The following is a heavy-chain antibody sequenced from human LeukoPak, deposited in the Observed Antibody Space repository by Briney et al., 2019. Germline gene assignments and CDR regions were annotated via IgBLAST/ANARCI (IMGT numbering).Heavy chain of an antibody. J-gene: IGHJ4*02. CDR1: GWTFTSFH. CDR2: ISAYNGNT. D-gene: IGHD1-26*01. V-gene: IGHV1-18*04. CDR3: ARDRVDVGATFRDY. Sequence: ASVKVSCKASGWTFTSFHMHWVRQAPGQGLEWMGWISAYNGNTNYAQKLQGRVTMTTDTSTSTAYMELRSLRSDDTAVYYCARDRVDVGATFRDYWGQGTLVTVSS.